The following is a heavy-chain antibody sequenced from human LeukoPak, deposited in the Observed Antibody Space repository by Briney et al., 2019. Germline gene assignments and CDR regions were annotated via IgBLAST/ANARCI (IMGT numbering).Heavy chain of an antibody. J-gene: IGHJ4*02. CDR1: GFTFSSYS. D-gene: IGHD6-13*01. CDR2: IKQDGSEK. CDR3: ASLAAADYFDY. V-gene: IGHV3-7*03. Sequence: GGSLRLSCAASGFTFSSYSMNWVRQAPGKGLEWVANIKQDGSEKYYVDSVKGRFTISRDNAKNSLYLQMNSLRAEDTAVYYCASLAAADYFDYWGQGTLVTVSS.